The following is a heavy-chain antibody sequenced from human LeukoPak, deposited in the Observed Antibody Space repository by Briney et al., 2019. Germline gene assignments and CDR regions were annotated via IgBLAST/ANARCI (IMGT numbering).Heavy chain of an antibody. CDR1: SGSISSSNW. D-gene: IGHD3-22*01. J-gene: IGHJ4*02. V-gene: IGHV4-4*02. CDR3: ARGNYYDSSGYYY. Sequence: SETLSLTCAVSSGSISSSNWWSWVRQPPGKWLEWIGEIYHSGSTNYNPSLKSRVTISVDKSKNQFSLKLSSVTAADTAVYYCARGNYYDSSGYYYWGQGTLVTVSS. CDR2: IYHSGST.